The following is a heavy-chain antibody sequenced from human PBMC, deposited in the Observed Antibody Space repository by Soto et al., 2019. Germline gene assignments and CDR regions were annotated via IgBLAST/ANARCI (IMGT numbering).Heavy chain of an antibody. Sequence: EVQLLESGGGLVQPGGSLRLSCAASGFTFSSYAMSWVHQAPGKGLEWVSAISGSGGSTYYADSVKGRFTISRDNSKNTLYLQMNSLRAEDTAVYYCAKIRTPGRLLLYFDYWGQGTLVTVSS. D-gene: IGHD3-22*01. V-gene: IGHV3-23*01. J-gene: IGHJ4*02. CDR2: ISGSGGST. CDR1: GFTFSSYA. CDR3: AKIRTPGRLLLYFDY.